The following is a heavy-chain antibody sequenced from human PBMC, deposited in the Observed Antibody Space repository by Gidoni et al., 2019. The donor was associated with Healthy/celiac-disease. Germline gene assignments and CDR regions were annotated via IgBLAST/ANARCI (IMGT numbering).Heavy chain of an antibody. CDR3: AYLENYAILNCYSPLDY. D-gene: IGHD3-9*01. CDR1: GCSLSTSGVG. CDR2: IYWGDDK. V-gene: IGHV2-5*02. Sequence: QITLKESGATLVKPTQTLTLTCTFSGCSLSTSGVGVGWIRQPTGKDLEWLALIYWGDDKRNSPSLKSRRTITNDTSKNQVVLTMPNMDPVDTATYYCAYLENYAILNCYSPLDYWGQGTLVTVSS. J-gene: IGHJ4*02.